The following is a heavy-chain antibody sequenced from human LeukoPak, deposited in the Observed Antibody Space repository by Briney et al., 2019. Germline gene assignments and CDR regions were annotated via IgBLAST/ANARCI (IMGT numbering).Heavy chain of an antibody. V-gene: IGHV6-1*01. CDR2: TYYRSTWYN. Sequence: SQTLSLTCVISGDSVSSDSATWNWIRQSPSRGLEWLGRTYYRSTWYNDYAVSVKSRITINTDTSKNQFSLQLSSVTAADTAVYYCARDRLVRQWYLDFWGHGTLVTVSS. CDR1: GDSVSSDSAT. J-gene: IGHJ2*01. CDR3: ARDRLVRQWYLDF. D-gene: IGHD3-9*01.